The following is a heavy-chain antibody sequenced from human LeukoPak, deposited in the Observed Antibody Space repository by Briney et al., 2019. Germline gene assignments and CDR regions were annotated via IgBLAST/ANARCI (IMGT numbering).Heavy chain of an antibody. CDR3: AADHDYSLSYGSYGPLDP. CDR2: IVVGSGNT. D-gene: IGHD4-11*01. V-gene: IGHV1-58*01. J-gene: IGHJ5*02. Sequence: TSVKVSCKASGFTFTTSAVQWVRQARGQRLEWIGWIVVGSGNTNYAQKLQERVTITRDMSTSTAYMELSSLRSEDTAVYYCAADHDYSLSYGSYGPLDPWGQGTLVTVSS. CDR1: GFTFTTSA.